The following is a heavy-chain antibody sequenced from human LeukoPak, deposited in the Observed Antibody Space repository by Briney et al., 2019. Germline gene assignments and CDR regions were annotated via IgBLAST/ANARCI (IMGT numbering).Heavy chain of an antibody. CDR2: LSGSGGST. Sequence: PGGSLRLSCAASGFTFSSYAMNWVRQTPGKGLEWVSALSGSGGSTYYADSVKGRFTISRDNSKNTLYLQMNSLRAEDTAVYYCAISCDDSLSGGFDYWGQGTLVTVSS. CDR1: GFTFSSYA. CDR3: AISCDDSLSGGFDY. J-gene: IGHJ4*02. D-gene: IGHD3-22*01. V-gene: IGHV3-23*01.